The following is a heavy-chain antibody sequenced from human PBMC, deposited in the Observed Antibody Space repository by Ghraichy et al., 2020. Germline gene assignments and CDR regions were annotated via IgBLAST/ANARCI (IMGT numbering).Heavy chain of an antibody. J-gene: IGHJ4*02. CDR1: GFTFSNYE. CDR3: ARDLALDGY. V-gene: IGHV3-48*03. CDR2: ISSSGDTR. D-gene: IGHD3-3*02. Sequence: LSLTCAASGFTFSNYEMNWVRQAPGKGLEWVSYISSSGDTRYYADSVKGRFTISRDNAKNSLYLQMNSLRAEDTAVYYCARDLALDGYWGQGTLVTVSS.